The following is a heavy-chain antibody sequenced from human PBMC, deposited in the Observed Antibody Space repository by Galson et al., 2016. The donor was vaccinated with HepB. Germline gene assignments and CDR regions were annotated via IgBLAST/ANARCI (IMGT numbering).Heavy chain of an antibody. J-gene: IGHJ1*01. CDR1: GFPFSTYP. V-gene: IGHV3-30*04. Sequence: SLRLSCAASGFPFSTYPMHWVRQAPGKGLEWVATISYDGSNKYYAASVKGRFTISRDNSKDALYLQMNSLRAEDTAVYYCARADGEAEYFHHWGQGTLVTVSS. CDR3: ARADGEAEYFHH. D-gene: IGHD4-17*01. CDR2: ISYDGSNK.